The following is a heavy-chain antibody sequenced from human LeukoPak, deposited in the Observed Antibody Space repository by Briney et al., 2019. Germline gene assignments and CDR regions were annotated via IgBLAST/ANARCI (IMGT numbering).Heavy chain of an antibody. D-gene: IGHD1-1*01. CDR1: GFTFSSYA. V-gene: IGHV3-23*01. CDR3: AKQTRPQLERRLGFDY. J-gene: IGHJ4*02. Sequence: GGSLRLSCAASGFTFSSYAMSWVRQAPGKGLEWASAISGSGGSTYYADSVKGRFTIPRDSSKNTLYLQMNSLRAEDTAVYYCAKQTRPQLERRLGFDYWGQGTLVTVSS. CDR2: ISGSGGST.